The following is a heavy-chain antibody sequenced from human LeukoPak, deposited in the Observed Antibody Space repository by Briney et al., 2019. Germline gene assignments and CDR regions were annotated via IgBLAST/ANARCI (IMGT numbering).Heavy chain of an antibody. Sequence: SETLSLTCTVSGGSISSYYWSWIRQPAGEGLEWIGRIYTSGSTNYNPSLKSRVTMSVDTSKNQFSLKLSSVTAADTAVYYCAREPTYYCSGGSCYFVDYWGQGTLVTVSS. D-gene: IGHD2-15*01. V-gene: IGHV4-4*07. J-gene: IGHJ4*02. CDR1: GGSISSYY. CDR2: IYTSGST. CDR3: AREPTYYCSGGSCYFVDY.